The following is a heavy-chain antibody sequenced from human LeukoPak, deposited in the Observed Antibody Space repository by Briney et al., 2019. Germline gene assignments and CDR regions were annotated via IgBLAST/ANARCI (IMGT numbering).Heavy chain of an antibody. CDR3: ARSDYGSGLGP. CDR2: IYYSGST. J-gene: IGHJ5*02. Sequence: SETLSLTCTVSGGSISSYYWSWIRQPPGKGLEWIGYIYYSGSTNHNPSLKSRVTISVDTSKNQFSLKLSSVTAADTAVYYCARSDYGSGLGPWGQGTLVTVSS. V-gene: IGHV4-59*01. D-gene: IGHD3-10*01. CDR1: GGSISSYY.